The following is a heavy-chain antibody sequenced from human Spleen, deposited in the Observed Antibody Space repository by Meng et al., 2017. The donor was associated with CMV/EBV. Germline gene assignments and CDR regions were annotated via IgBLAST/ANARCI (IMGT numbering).Heavy chain of an antibody. CDR3: ARDQVAGRAFLYGVDV. CDR2: ISSSSTYI. V-gene: IGHV3-21*01. CDR1: GFTFSSYS. D-gene: IGHD6-19*01. J-gene: IGHJ6*02. Sequence: GESLKISCAASGFTFSSYSMNWVRQAPGKGLEWVSSISSSSTYIYYGDSMKGRFTISRDNAKNSLYLQMNTLRAGDTAVYYCARDQVAGRAFLYGVDVWGQGTTVTVSS.